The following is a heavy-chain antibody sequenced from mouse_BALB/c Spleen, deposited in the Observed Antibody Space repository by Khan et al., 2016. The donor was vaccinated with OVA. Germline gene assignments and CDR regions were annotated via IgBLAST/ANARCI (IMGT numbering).Heavy chain of an antibody. CDR3: SRGHFYGSSYDYWYFDV. V-gene: IGHV5-6-5*01. J-gene: IGHJ1*01. CDR1: GFTFSSYA. Sequence: EVELVESGGGLVKPGGSLKLSCAASGFTFSSYAMSWVRQSPEKRLEWVASINSGGSFYYSDSVRGRFTISRDNARNILYLQMSSLKSEDTALYYFSRGHFYGSSYDYWYFDVWGAGTTVTVSS. CDR2: INSGGSF. D-gene: IGHD1-1*01.